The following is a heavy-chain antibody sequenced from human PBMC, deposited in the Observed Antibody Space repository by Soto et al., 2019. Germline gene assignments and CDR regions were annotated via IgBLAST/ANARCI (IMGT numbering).Heavy chain of an antibody. D-gene: IGHD3-9*01. CDR3: ARDLHPLRYFDWTPVDY. CDR1: GYTFTSYG. V-gene: IGHV1-18*01. CDR2: ISAYNGNT. Sequence: GASVKVSCKASGYTFTSYGISWVRQAPGQGLEWMGWISAYNGNTNYAQKLKGRVTMTTDTSTSTAYIELRNLRSDDTAVYYCARDLHPLRYFDWTPVDYWGQGTLVTVSS. J-gene: IGHJ4*02.